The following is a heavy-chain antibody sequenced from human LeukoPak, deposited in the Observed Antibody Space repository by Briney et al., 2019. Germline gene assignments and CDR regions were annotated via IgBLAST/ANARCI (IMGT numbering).Heavy chain of an antibody. Sequence: PSETLSLTCTVSGGSISSYYWSWIRQPPGKGLEWIGYIYTSGSTNYNPSLKSRVTLSVDTSKNQFSLKLSSVTAADTAVYYCARVARDTAMVTSFYYYYYMDVWGKGTTVTVSS. CDR3: ARVARDTAMVTSFYYYYYMDV. V-gene: IGHV4-4*09. D-gene: IGHD5-18*01. J-gene: IGHJ6*03. CDR2: IYTSGST. CDR1: GGSISSYY.